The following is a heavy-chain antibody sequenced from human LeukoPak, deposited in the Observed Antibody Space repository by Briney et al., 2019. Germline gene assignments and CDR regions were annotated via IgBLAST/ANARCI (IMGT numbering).Heavy chain of an antibody. CDR3: AAYSGSYGGSFDY. V-gene: IGHV1-2*02. CDR2: INPNSGGT. CDR1: GYTFTDYY. Sequence: ASVKVSCKASGYTFTDYYMNWVRQAPRQGLEWMGWINPNSGGTNSAQKFQGRVTMTRDTSISTAYMELSRLTSDDTAVYYCAAYSGSYGGSFDYWGQGTLVTVSS. D-gene: IGHD1-26*01. J-gene: IGHJ4*02.